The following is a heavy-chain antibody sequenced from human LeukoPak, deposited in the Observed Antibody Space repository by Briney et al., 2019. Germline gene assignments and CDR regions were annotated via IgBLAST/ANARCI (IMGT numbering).Heavy chain of an antibody. CDR3: ARDARDGDYS. Sequence: ASVKVSCKVSGYTLTELSMHWVRQAPGKGLEWMGGFDPEDGETIYAQKFQGRVTMTRDTSISTAYMELSSLRSEDTAVYYCARDARDGDYSWGQGTLVTVSS. CDR1: GYTLTELS. V-gene: IGHV1-24*01. J-gene: IGHJ4*02. D-gene: IGHD4-17*01. CDR2: FDPEDGET.